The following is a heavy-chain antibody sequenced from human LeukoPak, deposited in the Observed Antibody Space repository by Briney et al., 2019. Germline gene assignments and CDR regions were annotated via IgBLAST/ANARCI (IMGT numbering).Heavy chain of an antibody. CDR1: GFTFSSYD. Sequence: GGSLRLSCAASGFTFSSYDMHWVRQATGKGLEWVSAIGTADDTYYPGSVKGRFTISRENAKNSLYLQMNSLRAEDTAVYYCARSPPGGNDFDYWGQGTLVTVSS. J-gene: IGHJ4*02. V-gene: IGHV3-13*01. CDR2: IGTADDT. D-gene: IGHD1-1*01. CDR3: ARSPPGGNDFDY.